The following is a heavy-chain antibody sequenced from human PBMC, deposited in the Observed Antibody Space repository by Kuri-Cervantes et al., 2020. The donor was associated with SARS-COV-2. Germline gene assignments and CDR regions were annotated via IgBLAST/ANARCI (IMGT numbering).Heavy chain of an antibody. CDR3: AMARHVMDS. CDR2: ISNDGVNK. V-gene: IGHV3-30-3*01. Sequence: GGSLRLSCVASGFTLEKYVMHWVRQAPGKGLEWVAVISNDGVNKNYADSVKGRFTISRDNSKNTLFLKMNSLRAEDTAVYYCAMARHVMDSWGQGTLVTVSS. CDR1: GFTLEKYV. D-gene: IGHD2-21*01. J-gene: IGHJ4*02.